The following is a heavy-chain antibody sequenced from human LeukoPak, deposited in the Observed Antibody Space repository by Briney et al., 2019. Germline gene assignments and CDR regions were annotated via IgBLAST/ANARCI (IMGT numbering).Heavy chain of an antibody. D-gene: IGHD3-3*01. CDR2: ISYDGSNK. Sequence: GGSLRLACSASGFTFSSYVMHWVRQAPGKGLEWVAVISYDGSNKYYADSVKGRFTISRENSKNTLYLQFTNPIVEDTVVYFRAKHRGAFLFWCFYSNYYYYGMDVWGQGPTVTVSS. CDR3: AKHRGAFLFWCFYSNYYYYGMDV. V-gene: IGHV3-30*18. J-gene: IGHJ6*02. CDR1: GFTFSSYV.